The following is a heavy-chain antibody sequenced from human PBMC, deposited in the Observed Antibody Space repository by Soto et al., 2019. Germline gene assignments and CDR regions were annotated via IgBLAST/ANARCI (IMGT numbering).Heavy chain of an antibody. CDR2: ISSSSSYI. Sequence: GSLRLSCAASGFTFSSYSMNWVRQAPGKGLEWVSSISSSSSYIYYADSVKGRFTISRDNAKNSLYLQMNSLRAEDTAVYYCARDSLIPAHAFDIWGQGTMVTVSS. V-gene: IGHV3-21*01. CDR3: ARDSLIPAHAFDI. J-gene: IGHJ3*02. D-gene: IGHD2-21*01. CDR1: GFTFSSYS.